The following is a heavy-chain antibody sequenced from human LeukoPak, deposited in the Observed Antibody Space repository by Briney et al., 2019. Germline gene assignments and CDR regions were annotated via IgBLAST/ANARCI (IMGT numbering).Heavy chain of an antibody. CDR2: ISAYNGNT. CDR3: ATDPPLSPLGGSLQVDY. D-gene: IGHD1-26*01. Sequence: GASVKVSCKASGYTFTSYGISWVRQAPGQGLEWLGWISAYNGNTNYAQKFQGRVTITADTSTDTAYMELSSLRSEDTAVYYCATDPPLSPLGGSLQVDYWGQGTLVTVSS. V-gene: IGHV1-18*01. J-gene: IGHJ4*02. CDR1: GYTFTSYG.